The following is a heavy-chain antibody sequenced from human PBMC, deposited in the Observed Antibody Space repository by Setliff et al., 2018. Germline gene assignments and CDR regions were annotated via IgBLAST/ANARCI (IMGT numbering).Heavy chain of an antibody. CDR2: IDISSTTI. V-gene: IGHV3-48*01. D-gene: IGHD2-8*01. CDR3: ARVGRERSNGECYSTTPCYSYYMDV. Sequence: GGSLRLSCAASGFTFSSYSMKWVRQAPGKGLEWISYIDISSTTIYYADSVKGRFTISRDNAKNSLYLQMNSLRAGDTAVYYCARVGRERSNGECYSTTPCYSYYMDVWGKGTTVTVSS. CDR1: GFTFSSYS. J-gene: IGHJ6*03.